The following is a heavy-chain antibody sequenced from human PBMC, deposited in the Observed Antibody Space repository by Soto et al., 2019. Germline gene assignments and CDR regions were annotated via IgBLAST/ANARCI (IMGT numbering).Heavy chain of an antibody. CDR3: ARDQVPAALLGWFDP. J-gene: IGHJ5*02. CDR1: GFTFSSYA. Sequence: PGGSLRLSCAASGFTFSSYAMSWVRQAPGKGLEWVSAISGSGGSTYYADSVKGRFTISRDNSKNTLYLQMNSLRAEDTAVYYCARDQVPAALLGWFDPWGQGTLVTAPQ. CDR2: ISGSGGST. D-gene: IGHD2-2*01. V-gene: IGHV3-23*01.